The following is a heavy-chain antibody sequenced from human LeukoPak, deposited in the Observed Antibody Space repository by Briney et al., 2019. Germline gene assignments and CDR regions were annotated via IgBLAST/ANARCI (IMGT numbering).Heavy chain of an antibody. D-gene: IGHD3-10*01. CDR1: GGSISSGGYY. CDR3: ASLPGLWFGGDK. V-gene: IGHV4-39*07. CDR2: IYHSGST. Sequence: PSETLSLTCTVSGGSISSGGYYWSWIRQPPGKGLEWIGSIYHSGSTYYNPSLKSRVTISVDKSKNQFSLKLSSVTAADTAVYYCASLPGLWFGGDKWGQGTLVTVSS. J-gene: IGHJ4*02.